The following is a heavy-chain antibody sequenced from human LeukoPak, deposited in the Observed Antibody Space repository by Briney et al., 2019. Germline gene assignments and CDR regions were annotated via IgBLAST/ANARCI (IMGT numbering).Heavy chain of an antibody. CDR3: ARVSSDYDVHFDY. J-gene: IGHJ4*02. V-gene: IGHV4-34*01. D-gene: IGHD5-12*01. CDR2: INHSGST. CDR1: GGSFSGYY. Sequence: SETLSLTCAVYGGSFSGYYWSWIRQPPGKGLEWIGEINHSGSTNYNPSLKSRVTISVDTSKNQFSLKLSSVTAADTAVYYCARVSSDYDVHFDYWGQGTLVTVSS.